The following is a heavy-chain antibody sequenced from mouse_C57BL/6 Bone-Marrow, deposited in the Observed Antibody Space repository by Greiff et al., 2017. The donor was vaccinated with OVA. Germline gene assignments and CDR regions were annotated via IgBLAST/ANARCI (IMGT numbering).Heavy chain of an antibody. Sequence: VQVVESGAELARPGASVKLSCKASGYTFTSYGISWVKQRTGQGLEWIGEIYPRSGNTYYNEKFKGKATLTADKSSSTAYMELRSLTSEDSAVYFCARGWSYAMDYWGQGTSVTVSS. CDR1: GYTFTSYG. J-gene: IGHJ4*01. D-gene: IGHD3-3*01. CDR3: ARGWSYAMDY. V-gene: IGHV1-81*01. CDR2: IYPRSGNT.